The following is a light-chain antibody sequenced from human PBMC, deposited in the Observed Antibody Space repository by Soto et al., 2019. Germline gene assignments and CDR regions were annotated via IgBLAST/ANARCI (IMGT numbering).Light chain of an antibody. CDR1: RSVGRH. J-gene: IGKJ5*01. V-gene: IGKV3-15*01. Sequence: EVVVTQSPATLSVSPGARVTLSCRPSRSVGRHLAWYHQTPGQAPKLLIVDASTRATGVPARFSGSGSGTEFTLTVSRLQSEDIAVYFCQQYNNWPPNFGQGTRLEIK. CDR3: QQYNNWPPN. CDR2: DAS.